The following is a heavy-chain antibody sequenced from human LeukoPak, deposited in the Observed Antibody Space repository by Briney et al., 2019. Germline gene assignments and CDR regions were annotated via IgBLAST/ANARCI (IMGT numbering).Heavy chain of an antibody. J-gene: IGHJ4*02. CDR3: TRQELSGYYY. Sequence: GGSLRLSCAASGFTFSGSAMHWVRQAFGQGLEWVGRIRSKANSYAIAYAASVKGRFTISRDDSKNTAYLQMNSLKTEDTAVYYCTRQELSGYYYWGQGTLVTVSS. V-gene: IGHV3-73*01. CDR2: IRSKANSYAI. CDR1: GFTFSGSA. D-gene: IGHD3-22*01.